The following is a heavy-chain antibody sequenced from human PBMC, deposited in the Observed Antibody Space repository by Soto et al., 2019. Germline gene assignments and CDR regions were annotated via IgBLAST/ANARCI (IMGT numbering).Heavy chain of an antibody. D-gene: IGHD3-16*01. CDR3: ARAGGKSPNVGDYYYGMDV. Sequence: PGGSLRLSCAASGFTFSSYGMHWVRQAPGKGLEWVAVIWYDGSNKYYADSVKGRFTISRDNSKNTLYLQMNSLRAEDTAVYYCARAGGKSPNVGDYYYGMDVWGQGTTVTVSS. J-gene: IGHJ6*02. V-gene: IGHV3-33*01. CDR1: GFTFSSYG. CDR2: IWYDGSNK.